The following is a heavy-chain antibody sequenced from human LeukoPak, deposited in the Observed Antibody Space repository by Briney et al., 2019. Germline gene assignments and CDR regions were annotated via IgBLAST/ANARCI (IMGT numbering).Heavy chain of an antibody. CDR3: ARRSSGYYPYFDY. D-gene: IGHD3-22*01. CDR2: INPNSGGT. J-gene: IGHJ4*02. Sequence: ASVKVSCKASGYTFTGYYMHWVRQAPGQGLEWMGWINPNSGGTNYAQKFQGRVTMTRDTSISTAYMELSRLRSDDTAVYYCARRSSGYYPYFDYWGQGTLVTVSS. V-gene: IGHV1-2*02. CDR1: GYTFTGYY.